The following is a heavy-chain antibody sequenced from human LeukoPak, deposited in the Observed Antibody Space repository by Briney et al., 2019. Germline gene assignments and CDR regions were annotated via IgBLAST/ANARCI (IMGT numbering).Heavy chain of an antibody. CDR2: INPNSGGT. CDR3: ARFDTGYCSSTSCPSAVILTNKYWYFDL. D-gene: IGHD2-2*01. J-gene: IGHJ2*01. V-gene: IGHV1-2*02. CDR1: GYTFTGYY. Sequence: ASVKVSCKASGYTFTGYYMHWVRQAPGQGLEWMGWINPNSGGTNYAQKFQGRVTMTRDTSISTAYMELSRLRSDDTAVYYCARFDTGYCSSTSCPSAVILTNKYWYFDLWGRGTLVTVSS.